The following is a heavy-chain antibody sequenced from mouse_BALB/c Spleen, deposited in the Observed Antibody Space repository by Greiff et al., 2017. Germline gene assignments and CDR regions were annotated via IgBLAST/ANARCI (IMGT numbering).Heavy chain of an antibody. J-gene: IGHJ3*01. CDR2: INPSTGYT. D-gene: IGHD3-1*01. CDR3: ARERSGSSWFAY. Sequence: QVHVKQSGAELAKPGASVKMSCKASGYTFTSYWMHWVKQRPGQGLEWIGYINPSTGYTEYNQKFKDKATLTADKSSSTAYMQLSSLTSEDSAVYYCARERSGSSWFAYWGQGTLVTVSA. CDR1: GYTFTSYW. V-gene: IGHV1-7*01.